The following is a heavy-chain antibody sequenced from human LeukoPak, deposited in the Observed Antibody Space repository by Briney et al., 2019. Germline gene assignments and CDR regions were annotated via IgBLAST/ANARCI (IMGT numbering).Heavy chain of an antibody. Sequence: GESLKISCKGSGYSFTSYWIGWVRQLPGKGLEWMGIIYPGDSDTRYSPSFQGQVTISADKSISTAYLQWSSLKASDTAMYYCARWPLDYPLYFDYWGQGTLVTVSS. D-gene: IGHD4-11*01. V-gene: IGHV5-51*01. CDR3: ARWPLDYPLYFDY. CDR2: IYPGDSDT. J-gene: IGHJ4*02. CDR1: GYSFTSYW.